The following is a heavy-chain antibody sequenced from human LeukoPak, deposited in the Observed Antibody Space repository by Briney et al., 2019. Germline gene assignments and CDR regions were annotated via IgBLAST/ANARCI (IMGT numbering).Heavy chain of an antibody. CDR3: ARGGRSGSHNWFDP. CDR1: GYSFTNYD. CDR2: MNPKSGDT. D-gene: IGHD3-22*01. Sequence: ASVKVSCKASGYSFTNYDINWVRQATGQGLEWMGWMNPKSGDTGYSQKFQGRVTMTRDMSTSTVYMELSSLRSEDTAVYYCARGGRSGSHNWFDPWGQGTLVTVSS. J-gene: IGHJ5*02. V-gene: IGHV1-8*02.